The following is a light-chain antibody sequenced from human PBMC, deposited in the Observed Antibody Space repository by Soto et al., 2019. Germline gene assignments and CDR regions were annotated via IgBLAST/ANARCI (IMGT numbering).Light chain of an antibody. CDR3: SSYGGSNNFVV. CDR1: SSDVGGYNY. Sequence: QPVLTQPASVSGSPGQSITISCTGTSSDVGGYNYVSWYQQHPGKAPKLMIYEVSNRPSGVSNRFSGSKSGNTASLTVSGLQAEDEADYYCSSYGGSNNFVVFGGGTKLTVL. V-gene: IGLV2-14*01. J-gene: IGLJ2*01. CDR2: EVS.